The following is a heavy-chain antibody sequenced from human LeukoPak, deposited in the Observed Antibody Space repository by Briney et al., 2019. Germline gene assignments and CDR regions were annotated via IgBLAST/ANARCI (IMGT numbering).Heavy chain of an antibody. D-gene: IGHD2-2*01. CDR1: GFTFSSYG. CDR2: ISGFGEST. Sequence: GGSLRLSCAASGFTFSSYGMSWVRQAPGKGLEWVSTISGFGESTYYADSVKGRFTISRDNSKNTLYLQMNSLRAEDTAVFFCGKDGRGIVVVPDVPGEDYWGQGTLVTVSS. CDR3: GKDGRGIVVVPDVPGEDY. V-gene: IGHV3-23*01. J-gene: IGHJ4*02.